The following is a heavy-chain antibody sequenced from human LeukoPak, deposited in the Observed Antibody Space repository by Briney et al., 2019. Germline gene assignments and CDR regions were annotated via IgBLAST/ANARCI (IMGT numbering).Heavy chain of an antibody. V-gene: IGHV4-59*01. CDR3: ARSRRGSGWYSGWFDP. Sequence: SETLPLTCTVSGGSISSYYWSWIRQPPGKGLEWIGYIYYSGSTNYNPSLKSRVTISVDTSKNQFSLKLSSVTAADTAVYYCARSRRGSGWYSGWFDPWGQGTLVTVSS. J-gene: IGHJ5*02. D-gene: IGHD6-19*01. CDR2: IYYSGST. CDR1: GGSISSYY.